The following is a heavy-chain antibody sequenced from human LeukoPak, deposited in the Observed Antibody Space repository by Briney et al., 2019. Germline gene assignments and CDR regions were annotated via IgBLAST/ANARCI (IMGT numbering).Heavy chain of an antibody. CDR2: TRNKAHSYST. CDR3: VLLVRGVPY. J-gene: IGHJ4*02. Sequence: GVSLRLSCAASGFTISDRFMDWVRQAPGKGLEWVGRTRNKAHSYSTAYAASVKGRFTISRDNSKTSLYLQMNSLKTEDTAVYHCVLLVRGVPYWGQGTLVTVSS. D-gene: IGHD3-10*01. V-gene: IGHV3-72*01. CDR1: GFTISDRF.